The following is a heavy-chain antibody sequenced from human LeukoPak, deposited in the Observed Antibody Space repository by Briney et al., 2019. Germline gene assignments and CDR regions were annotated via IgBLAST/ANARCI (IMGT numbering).Heavy chain of an antibody. CDR3: ARHGSGWYMNDY. D-gene: IGHD6-19*01. CDR2: ITTSSSYM. J-gene: IGHJ4*02. V-gene: IGHV3-21*01. Sequence: GGSLRLSCVASGFTFSDYNMNWVRRAPGKGLDWVSSITTSSSYMYYADSVKGRFTISRDNAKNSLYLHMNSLRAEDTAVYYCARHGSGWYMNDYWGQGTLVTVSS. CDR1: GFTFSDYN.